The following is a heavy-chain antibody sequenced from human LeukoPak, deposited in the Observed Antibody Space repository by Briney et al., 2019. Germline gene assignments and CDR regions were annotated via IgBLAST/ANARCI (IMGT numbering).Heavy chain of an antibody. CDR1: GFTFSGYS. V-gene: IGHV3-21*01. J-gene: IGHJ3*02. CDR2: ISSSSSYI. Sequence: PGGSLRLSCAASGFTFSGYSVNWVRQAPGKGLEWVSSISSSSSYIYYADSVKGRFTISRDNAKNSLYVQMNSLRAEDTAVYYCARGRLDAFDIWGQGTMVTVSS. CDR3: ARGRLDAFDI. D-gene: IGHD3-22*01.